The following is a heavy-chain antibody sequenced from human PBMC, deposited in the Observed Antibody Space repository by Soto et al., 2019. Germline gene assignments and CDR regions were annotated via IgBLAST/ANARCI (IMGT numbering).Heavy chain of an antibody. Sequence: APVKVSCKVSGYTITELSMHWVRQAPGKGLEWMGGFDPEDGETIYAQKFQGRVTMTEDTSTDTAYMELSSLRSEDTAVYYCATETPPFVSRIAAAGIYYYYGMDVWGQGTTVTVSS. J-gene: IGHJ6*02. CDR3: ATETPPFVSRIAAAGIYYYYGMDV. CDR2: FDPEDGET. V-gene: IGHV1-24*01. CDR1: GYTITELS. D-gene: IGHD6-13*01.